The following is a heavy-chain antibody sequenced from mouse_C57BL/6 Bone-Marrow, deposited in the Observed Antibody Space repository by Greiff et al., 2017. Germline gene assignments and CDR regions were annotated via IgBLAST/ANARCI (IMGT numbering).Heavy chain of an antibody. V-gene: IGHV1-53*01. Sequence: QVQLQQPGTELVKPGASVKLSCKASGYTFTSYWMHWVKQRPGQGLEWIGNINPSNGGTNYNEKFKSKATLPVDKSSSTAYMQLSSLTSEDSAVYYCAREETDGYYRDFDYWGQGTTLTVSS. J-gene: IGHJ2*01. CDR3: AREETDGYYRDFDY. D-gene: IGHD2-3*01. CDR1: GYTFTSYW. CDR2: INPSNGGT.